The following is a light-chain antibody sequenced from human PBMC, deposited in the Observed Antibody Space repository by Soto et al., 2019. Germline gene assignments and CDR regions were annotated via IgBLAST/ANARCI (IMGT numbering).Light chain of an antibody. V-gene: IGKV1-33*01. CDR2: DAS. Sequence: DIPMTQSPSSLSASVGDSVTVTCQASQDISNYLSWYQQKPGKAPNLLIYDASNLQAGVPSRFSGSGSGTDFTFTISSLQPEDIATYYCQQYDHLPYSFGPGTKVNIK. CDR1: QDISNY. J-gene: IGKJ3*01. CDR3: QQYDHLPYS.